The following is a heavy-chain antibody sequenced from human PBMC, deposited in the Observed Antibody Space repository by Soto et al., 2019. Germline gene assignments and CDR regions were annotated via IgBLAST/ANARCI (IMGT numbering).Heavy chain of an antibody. CDR2: ISGSGGST. V-gene: IGHV3-23*01. J-gene: IGHJ4*02. CDR3: AKNSRLGDLSLSAIDY. Sequence: GGSLRLSCAASGFTFSSYAVTWVRQAPGKGLEWVSGISGSGGSTYYADSVKGRFTISRDNSKNTLYMQMNSLRAEDTALYYCAKNSRLGDLSLSAIDYWGQGNPVTVSS. D-gene: IGHD3-16*02. CDR1: GFTFSSYA.